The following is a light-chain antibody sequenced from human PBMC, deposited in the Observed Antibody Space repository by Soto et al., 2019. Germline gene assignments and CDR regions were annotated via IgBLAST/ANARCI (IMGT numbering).Light chain of an antibody. CDR1: QSVSSN. CDR3: QQYNNGPLT. V-gene: IGKV3-15*01. J-gene: IGKJ4*01. Sequence: IVMTQSPATLSVPPGERATLSCRASQSVSSNLAWYQQKPGQAPRLLIYGASTRATGIPARFSGSGSGTEFALTISSLQSEDFAVYYCQQYNNGPLTFGGGTKVEIK. CDR2: GAS.